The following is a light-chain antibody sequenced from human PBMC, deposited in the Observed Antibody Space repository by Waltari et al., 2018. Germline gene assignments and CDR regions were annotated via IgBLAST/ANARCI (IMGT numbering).Light chain of an antibody. V-gene: IGKV1-NL1*01. CDR1: QGISKS. Sequence: DIQMTQSPSSLSDSVGNRVTITCRASQGISKSLARYQQKPGKAPKLLVYAASRLESGVPSRFSGSGSGTDYTLTISSRQPEDFATYYCQQYYNTPRITFGQGTRLEIK. CDR3: QQYYNTPRIT. CDR2: AAS. J-gene: IGKJ5*01.